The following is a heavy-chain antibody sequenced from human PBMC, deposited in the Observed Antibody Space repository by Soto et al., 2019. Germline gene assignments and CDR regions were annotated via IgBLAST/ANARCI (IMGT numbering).Heavy chain of an antibody. CDR3: TRYGYSSGWYLDY. CDR1: GFTFSDHY. CDR2: SRNKANSYTT. D-gene: IGHD6-19*01. V-gene: IGHV3-72*01. Sequence: EVQLVESGGGLVQPGGSLRLSCAASGFTFSDHYMDWVRQAPGKGLVWVGRSRNKANSYTTEYAASVKGRFVISRDDSKNSLFLQMNSLKTEDTAVYYCTRYGYSSGWYLDYWGQGTLVTVSS. J-gene: IGHJ4*02.